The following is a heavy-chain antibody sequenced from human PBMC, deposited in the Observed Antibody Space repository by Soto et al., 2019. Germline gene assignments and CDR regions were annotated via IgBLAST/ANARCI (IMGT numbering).Heavy chain of an antibody. J-gene: IGHJ4*02. V-gene: IGHV4-4*02. CDR1: GGSISSSNW. CDR3: ARVVLLWFGELFFDY. Sequence: QVQLQESGPGLVKPSGTLSLTCAVSGGSISSSNWWSWVRQPPGKGLEWIGEIYHSGSTNYNPSLKSRVTISVDKSKNQFALKLSSVTAADTAVYYCARVVLLWFGELFFDYWGQGTLVTVSS. D-gene: IGHD3-10*01. CDR2: IYHSGST.